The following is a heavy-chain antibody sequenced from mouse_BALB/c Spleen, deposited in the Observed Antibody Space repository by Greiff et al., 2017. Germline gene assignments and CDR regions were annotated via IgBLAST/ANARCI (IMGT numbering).Heavy chain of an antibody. Sequence: QVQLQQPGAELLKPGASVKMSCKASGYTFTSYNMHWVKQTPGQGLEWIGAIYPGNGDTSYNQKFKGKATLTADKSSSTAYMQLSSLTSEDSAVYYCARGYYGNFDYWGQGTTLTVSS. CDR1: GYTFTSYN. D-gene: IGHD2-1*01. CDR3: ARGYYGNFDY. CDR2: IYPGNGDT. J-gene: IGHJ2*01. V-gene: IGHV1-12*01.